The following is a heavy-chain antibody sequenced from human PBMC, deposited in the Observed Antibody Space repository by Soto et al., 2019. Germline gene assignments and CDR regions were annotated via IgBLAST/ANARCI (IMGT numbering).Heavy chain of an antibody. CDR1: GFTFSSHA. Sequence: GGSLRLSCAVSGFTFSSHAMSWVRQAPGKGLECVSSITGSGDSTYYADSVKGRFTISRDKSKSTLYLQMNSLRAEDTAVYYCARQGAAVPTVPVIWFDPWGQGTLVTVSS. CDR3: ARQGAAVPTVPVIWFDP. D-gene: IGHD6-13*01. J-gene: IGHJ5*02. V-gene: IGHV3-23*01. CDR2: ITGSGDST.